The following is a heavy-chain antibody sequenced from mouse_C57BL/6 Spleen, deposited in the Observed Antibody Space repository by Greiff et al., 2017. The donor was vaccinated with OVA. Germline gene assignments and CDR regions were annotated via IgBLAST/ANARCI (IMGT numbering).Heavy chain of an antibody. CDR1: GFSLTSYG. CDR3: ARGEPFDY. CDR2: IWSGGST. Sequence: VKVEESGPGLVQPSQSLSITCTVSGFSLTSYGVHWVRQSPGKGLEWLGVIWSGGSTDYNAAFISRLSISKDNSKSQVFFKMNSLQADDTAIYYCARGEPFDYWGQGTTLTVSS. J-gene: IGHJ2*01. V-gene: IGHV2-2*01.